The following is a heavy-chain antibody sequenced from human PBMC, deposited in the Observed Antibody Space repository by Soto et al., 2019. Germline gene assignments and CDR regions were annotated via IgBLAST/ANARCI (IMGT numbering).Heavy chain of an antibody. J-gene: IGHJ5*02. V-gene: IGHV4-34*01. CDR1: GGSFSGYY. Sequence: SETLSLTCAVYGGSFSGYYWSWIRQPPGKGLEWIGEINHSGSTNYNPSLKSRVTISVDTSKNQFSLKLSSVTAADTAVYYCAVDGSGSYPQADRLDPWGQGTLVTVSS. CDR2: INHSGST. CDR3: AVDGSGSYPQADRLDP. D-gene: IGHD3-10*01.